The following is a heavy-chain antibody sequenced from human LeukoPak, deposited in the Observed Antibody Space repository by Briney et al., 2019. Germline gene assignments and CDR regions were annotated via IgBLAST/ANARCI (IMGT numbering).Heavy chain of an antibody. Sequence: GGSLRLSCAASGFTFSSSSMNWVRQAPGKGLEWVSSISSSSRYIYYADSPKGRFTISRDNSKNTLYVQMNSLRAEDTAVYYCAKGSSGARPYFFDYWGQGTLITVSS. V-gene: IGHV3-21*04. CDR2: ISSSSRYI. CDR1: GFTFSSSS. J-gene: IGHJ4*02. CDR3: AKGSSGARPYFFDY.